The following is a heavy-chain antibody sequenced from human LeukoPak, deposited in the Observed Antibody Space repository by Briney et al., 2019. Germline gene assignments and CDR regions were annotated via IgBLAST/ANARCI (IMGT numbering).Heavy chain of an antibody. CDR1: GFTFSSYA. D-gene: IGHD1-26*01. J-gene: IGHJ4*02. Sequence: GGSLRRSCAASGFTFSSYAMHWVRQAPGKGLEWVAVISYDGTNKNYADSVKGRFTISRDNSKNTVYLQMNSLRVEDAAVYYCARDPRGSPYYFDYWGQGTLVTVSS. V-gene: IGHV3-30-3*01. CDR3: ARDPRGSPYYFDY. CDR2: ISYDGTNK.